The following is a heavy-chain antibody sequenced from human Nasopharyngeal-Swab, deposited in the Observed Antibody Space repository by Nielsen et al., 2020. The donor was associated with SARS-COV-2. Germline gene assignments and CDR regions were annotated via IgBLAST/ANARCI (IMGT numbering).Heavy chain of an antibody. CDR3: ARWGIVATGSYYYYGMDV. D-gene: IGHD5-12*01. CDR2: IIPIFGTA. J-gene: IGHJ6*02. Sequence: WVRQAPGQGLEWMGGIIPIFGTANYAQKFQGRVTITADESTSTAYMELSSLRSEDTAVYYCARWGIVATGSYYYYGMDVWGQGTTVPSP. V-gene: IGHV1-69*01.